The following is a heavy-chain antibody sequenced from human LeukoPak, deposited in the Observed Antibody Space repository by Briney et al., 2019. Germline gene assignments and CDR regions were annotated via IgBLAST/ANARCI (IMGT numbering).Heavy chain of an antibody. J-gene: IGHJ4*02. CDR2: TRNKANSYTT. V-gene: IGHV3-72*01. Sequence: PGGSLRLSCAASGFDFGAYEMNWVRQPPGKGLEWVGRTRNKANSYTTEYAASVKGRFSISRDDSKNSLYLQMNSLRTEDTAVYYCATGMSGGYYPLDYWSQGTLVTVSP. D-gene: IGHD1-26*01. CDR3: ATGMSGGYYPLDY. CDR1: GFDFGAYE.